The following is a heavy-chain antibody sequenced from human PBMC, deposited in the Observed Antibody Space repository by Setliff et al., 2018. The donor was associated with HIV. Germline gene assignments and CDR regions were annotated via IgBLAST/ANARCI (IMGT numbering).Heavy chain of an antibody. D-gene: IGHD2-21*02. CDR3: ARGGDWDYNYYIDV. V-gene: IGHV4-31*03. J-gene: IGHJ6*03. Sequence: SETLSLTCTVSGGSISSGTYYWSWIRQRPGKGLEWIGYIYYSGSTYYNPSLKSRTTISIDTSKNQFSLNLNSVTPEDTAVYFCARGGDWDYNYYIDVWDKGTTVTRLL. CDR2: IYYSGST. CDR1: GGSISSGTYY.